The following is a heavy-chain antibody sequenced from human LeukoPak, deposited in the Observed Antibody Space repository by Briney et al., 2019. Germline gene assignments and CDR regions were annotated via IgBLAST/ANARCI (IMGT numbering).Heavy chain of an antibody. CDR2: IDQGGST. CDR1: GGSFSGYY. Sequence: SETLSLTCAVYGGSFSGYYWSWVRQPPGKGLEWVGEIDQGGSTNYNPSLKSRVTISVETSKNQFSLKVTSVTAADTAVYYCARDTRSGGSHCKDYWGQGTLVTVSS. V-gene: IGHV4-34*01. CDR3: ARDTRSGGSHCKDY. J-gene: IGHJ4*02. D-gene: IGHD2-15*01.